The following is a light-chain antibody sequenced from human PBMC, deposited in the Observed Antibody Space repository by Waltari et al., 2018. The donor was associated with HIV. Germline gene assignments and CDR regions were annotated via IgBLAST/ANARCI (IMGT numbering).Light chain of an antibody. Sequence: DIVMTPSPLSLPVTPGEPASLSCRSRQSLLHSHGYNYLDWYLQQPGQSPQLLIYLGSNRASGVTDRFSGSGSGTDFTLKISRVEAEDVGVYYCRQALQAPRTFGQGTKLEIK. CDR3: RQALQAPRT. V-gene: IGKV2-28*01. CDR2: LGS. J-gene: IGKJ2*01. CDR1: QSLLHSHGYNY.